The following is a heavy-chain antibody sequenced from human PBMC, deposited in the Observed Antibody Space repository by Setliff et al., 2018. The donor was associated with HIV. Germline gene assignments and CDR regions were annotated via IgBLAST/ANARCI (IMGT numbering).Heavy chain of an antibody. J-gene: IGHJ4*02. V-gene: IGHV4-34*01. CDR2: IDHSGST. Sequence: SETLSLTCAVYGGSFNDYYWTWIRQPPGKGLEWIGEIDHSGSTKYHASLKSRVTISIDTSKNQFSLKLSSVTAADTAVYYCAGDYVGSGRPFDYWGQGTLVTVSS. CDR1: GGSFNDYY. D-gene: IGHD4-17*01. CDR3: AGDYVGSGRPFDY.